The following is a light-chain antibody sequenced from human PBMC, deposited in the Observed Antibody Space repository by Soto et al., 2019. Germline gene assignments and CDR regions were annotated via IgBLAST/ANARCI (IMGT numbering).Light chain of an antibody. CDR3: QHYNNWPQT. Sequence: EIVMTQSPGTLSGSPGERATLSCRASQSVSNKLAWYQQKPGQAPRLLIYGASTRATGIPARFSGSGSGTEFTLTISSLQSKDFALYYCQHYNNWPQTFGQGTKVDIK. V-gene: IGKV3D-15*01. CDR1: QSVSNK. CDR2: GAS. J-gene: IGKJ1*01.